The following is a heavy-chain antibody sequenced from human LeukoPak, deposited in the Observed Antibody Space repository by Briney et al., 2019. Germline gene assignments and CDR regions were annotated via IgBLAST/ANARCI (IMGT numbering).Heavy chain of an antibody. CDR2: IYTSGST. J-gene: IGHJ4*02. V-gene: IGHV4-61*02. CDR1: GGSISSGSYY. CDR3: ARGSHYDSSGYYYVSY. D-gene: IGHD3-22*01. Sequence: SETLSLTCTVSGGSISSGSYYWSWIRQPAGKGLEWIGRIYTSGSTNYNPSLKSRVTTSVDTSKNQFSLKLSSVTAADTAVYYCARGSHYDSSGYYYVSYWGQGTLVTVSS.